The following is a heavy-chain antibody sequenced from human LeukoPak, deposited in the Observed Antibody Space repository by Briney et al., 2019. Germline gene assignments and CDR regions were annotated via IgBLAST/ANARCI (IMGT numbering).Heavy chain of an antibody. V-gene: IGHV1-2*02. CDR2: INPNSGGT. CDR3: AIPTPADYYDSSGYKSIDY. D-gene: IGHD3-22*01. Sequence: ASVKVSCKASGYTFTGYYMHWVRQAPGQRLEWMGWINPNSGGTNYAQKFQGRVTMTRDTSISTAYMELSRLRSDDTAVYYCAIPTPADYYDSSGYKSIDYWGQGTLVTVSS. CDR1: GYTFTGYY. J-gene: IGHJ4*02.